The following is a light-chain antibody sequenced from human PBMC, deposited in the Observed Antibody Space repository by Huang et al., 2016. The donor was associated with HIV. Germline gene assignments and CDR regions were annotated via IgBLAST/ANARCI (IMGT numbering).Light chain of an antibody. CDR2: AAS. CDR3: QQTYSTLT. CDR1: QSISTY. V-gene: IGKV1-39*01. J-gene: IGKJ3*01. Sequence: DIQMTQSPSSLSASVGDRVTITCRASQSISTYLNWYQPKPGKAPKLLSYAASTLQSGVPSRFSGSGSGIDFTLTISSLQPEDVATYYCQQTYSTLTFGPGTKVDIK.